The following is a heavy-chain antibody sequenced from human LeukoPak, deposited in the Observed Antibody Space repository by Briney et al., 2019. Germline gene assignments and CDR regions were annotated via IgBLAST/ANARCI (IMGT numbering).Heavy chain of an antibody. D-gene: IGHD3-10*01. CDR2: IYYSGST. J-gene: IGHJ4*02. V-gene: IGHV4-59*01. Sequence: SETLSLTCAVYGGSFSGYYWSWIRQPPGKGLEWIGYIYYSGSTNYNPSLKSRVTISVDTSKNQFSLKLSSVTAADTAVYYCARDRGYYFDYWGQGTLVTVSS. CDR3: ARDRGYYFDY. CDR1: GGSFSGYY.